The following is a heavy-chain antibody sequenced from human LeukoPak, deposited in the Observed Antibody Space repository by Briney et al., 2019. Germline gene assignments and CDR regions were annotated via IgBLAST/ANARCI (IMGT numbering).Heavy chain of an antibody. CDR1: GFTFSSYS. CDR3: ARDGLHLGLGAFDI. D-gene: IGHD3-16*01. CDR2: ISSSSSYI. V-gene: IGHV3-21*01. Sequence: GGSLRLSCAASGFTFSSYSMNWVRQAPGKGLEWVSSISSSSSYIYYADSVKGRFTISRDNAKNSLYLQMNSLRAEDTVVYYCARDGLHLGLGAFDIWGQGTMVTVSS. J-gene: IGHJ3*02.